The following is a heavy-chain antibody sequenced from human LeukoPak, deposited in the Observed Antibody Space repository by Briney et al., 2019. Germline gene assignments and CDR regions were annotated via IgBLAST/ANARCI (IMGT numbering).Heavy chain of an antibody. CDR1: GGSFTGYY. CDR2: ISHRGST. CDR3: AREALYSSSWYTTQYYYYYMDV. Sequence: PSETLSLTCAVYGGSFTGYYWSWIRQPPGKGLEWIGEISHRGSTNYNPSLKSRVTISVDTSKNQFSLKLSSVTAADTAVYYCAREALYSSSWYTTQYYYYYMDVWGKGTTVTISS. D-gene: IGHD6-13*01. V-gene: IGHV4-34*01. J-gene: IGHJ6*03.